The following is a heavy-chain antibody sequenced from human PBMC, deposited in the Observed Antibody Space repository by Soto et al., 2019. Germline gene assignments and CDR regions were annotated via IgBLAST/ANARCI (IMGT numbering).Heavy chain of an antibody. V-gene: IGHV1-2*02. D-gene: IGHD3-16*01. CDR1: GYTFIGYY. J-gene: IGHJ6*03. Sequence: QVQLLQSGADVKEPGASVKVSCKTSGYTFIGYYIHWVRQAPGQGLEWLGWVNPKSGGTNSAQKFQGRVTMSRDTSVNTAYMELTRLTSDDTAVYYCARDLGEWAPFYYMDVWGMGTTVTVSS. CDR3: ARDLGEWAPFYYMDV. CDR2: VNPKSGGT.